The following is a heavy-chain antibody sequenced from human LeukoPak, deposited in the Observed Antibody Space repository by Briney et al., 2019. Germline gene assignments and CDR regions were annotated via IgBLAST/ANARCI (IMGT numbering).Heavy chain of an antibody. V-gene: IGHV3-7*04. J-gene: IGHJ4*02. CDR3: ARRDHFGFLDS. D-gene: IGHD3-10*01. CDR2: IKQDGSEK. CDR1: GFTFSSYN. Sequence: GGSLRLSCAASGFTFSSYNMNWVRQAPGKGLEWVANIKQDGSEKYYVDSVKGRFTISRDNAKNSVYLQMNSLRAEDTAVYYCARRDHFGFLDSWGQGTLVTVSS.